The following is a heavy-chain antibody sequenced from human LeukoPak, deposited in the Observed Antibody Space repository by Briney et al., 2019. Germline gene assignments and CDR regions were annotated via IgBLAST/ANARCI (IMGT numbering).Heavy chain of an antibody. V-gene: IGHV3-23*01. CDR1: GFTFSSYA. Sequence: GGSLRLSCAASGFTFSSYAMSWVRQAPGKGLEWVSAISSSGGSTYYADSVKGRFTISRDNSKNTLYLQMNSLRAEDTAVYYCAKALTVLRFLEWLLFFDYWGQGTLVTVSS. CDR2: ISSSGGST. J-gene: IGHJ4*02. CDR3: AKALTVLRFLEWLLFFDY. D-gene: IGHD3-3*01.